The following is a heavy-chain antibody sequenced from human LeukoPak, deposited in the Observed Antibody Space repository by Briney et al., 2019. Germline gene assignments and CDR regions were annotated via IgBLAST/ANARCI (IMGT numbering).Heavy chain of an antibody. V-gene: IGHV4-4*07. CDR3: ARGPHFSRGEHFDY. Sequence: SENLSLTCTVSGGSITGYYWSWIRQPAGEGLEWVGRLYSSGGAVYNPSLKSRVTLSADTSKGQLSLKLTSVTAADTAVYFCARGPHFSRGEHFDYWGLGILVTVSS. CDR2: LYSSGGA. D-gene: IGHD4-11*01. J-gene: IGHJ4*02. CDR1: GGSITGYY.